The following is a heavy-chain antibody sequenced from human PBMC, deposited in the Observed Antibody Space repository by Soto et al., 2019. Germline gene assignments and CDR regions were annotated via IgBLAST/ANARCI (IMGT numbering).Heavy chain of an antibody. CDR1: GGSFSGYY. D-gene: IGHD3-16*01. V-gene: IGHV4-34*01. CDR3: ARGSKGDPFDY. Sequence: SETLSLTCAVYGGSFSGYYWSWIRQPPGKGLEWIGEINHSGSTNYNPSLKSRVTISVDTSKNQFSLKLSSVTAADTAVYYCARGSKGDPFDYWGQGTLVTVSS. J-gene: IGHJ4*02. CDR2: INHSGST.